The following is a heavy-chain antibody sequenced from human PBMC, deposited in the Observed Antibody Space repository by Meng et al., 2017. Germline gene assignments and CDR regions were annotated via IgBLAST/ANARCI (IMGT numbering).Heavy chain of an antibody. Sequence: QLPLHEAGPGLVNPSETLSPTCSVSGGSISSSSYYWGWIRQPPGKGLEWIGSIYYSGSTYYNPSLKSRVTISVDTSKNQFSLKLSSVTAADTAVYYCARGRVVNWFDPWGQGTLVTVSS. CDR2: IYYSGST. J-gene: IGHJ5*02. CDR3: ARGRVVNWFDP. V-gene: IGHV4-39*07. CDR1: GGSISSSSYY. D-gene: IGHD2-15*01.